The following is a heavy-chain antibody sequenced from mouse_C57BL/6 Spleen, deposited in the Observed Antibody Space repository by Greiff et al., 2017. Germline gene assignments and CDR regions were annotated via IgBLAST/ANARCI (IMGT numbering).Heavy chain of an antibody. CDR2: IDPSDSYT. V-gene: IGHV1-50*01. D-gene: IGHD2-2*01. Sequence: QVQLQQPGAELVKPGASVKLSCKASGYTFTSYWMQWVKQRPGQGLEWIGEIDPSDSYTNYNQKFKGKATLTVDKSSSTAYMQLSSLTSEDSAVYYCATLYGYDVGFDYWGQGTTLTVSS. CDR3: ATLYGYDVGFDY. CDR1: GYTFTSYW. J-gene: IGHJ2*01.